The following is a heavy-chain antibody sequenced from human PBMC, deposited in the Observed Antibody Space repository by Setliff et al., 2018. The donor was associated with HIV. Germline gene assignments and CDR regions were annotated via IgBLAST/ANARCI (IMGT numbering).Heavy chain of an antibody. CDR1: GYSISSGYY. D-gene: IGHD3-10*01. CDR3: ARLGDYGSGGWFDP. V-gene: IGHV4-38-2*01. Sequence: PSETLSLTCAVSGYSISSGYYWGWIRQPPGKGLEWIGSIYHTGSTYYNPSLKSRVTISVDTSKNQFSLKLSSVTAADTAVYYCARLGDYGSGGWFDPWGQGTLVTVSS. J-gene: IGHJ5*02. CDR2: IYHTGST.